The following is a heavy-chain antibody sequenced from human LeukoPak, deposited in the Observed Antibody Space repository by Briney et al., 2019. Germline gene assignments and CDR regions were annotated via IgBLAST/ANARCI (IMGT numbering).Heavy chain of an antibody. J-gene: IGHJ6*03. CDR2: INPNSGGT. Sequence: GASVKVSCKASGYTFTGYYMHWVRQAPGQGLEWMGWINPNSGGTNYAQKFQGRVTMTRDTSISTAYMELSRLRSDDTAVYYCARVPIAVRGVGYYYMDVWAKGPRSPSP. D-gene: IGHD3-10*01. CDR3: ARVPIAVRGVGYYYMDV. V-gene: IGHV1-2*02. CDR1: GYTFTGYY.